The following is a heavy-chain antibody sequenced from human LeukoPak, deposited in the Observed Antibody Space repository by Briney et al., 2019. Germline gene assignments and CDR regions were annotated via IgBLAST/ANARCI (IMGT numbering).Heavy chain of an antibody. CDR3: ARDPDDFSPIFDY. CDR1: GFTFSSYG. J-gene: IGHJ4*02. V-gene: IGHV3-33*01. Sequence: GGSLRLSCAASGFTFSSYGMHWVRQAPGKGLEWVAVIWYDGSNKYYVDSVKGRFTISRDISKNTLYLQMNSLRAEDTAVYYCARDPDDFSPIFDYWGQGTLVTVSS. CDR2: IWYDGSNK. D-gene: IGHD3-3*01.